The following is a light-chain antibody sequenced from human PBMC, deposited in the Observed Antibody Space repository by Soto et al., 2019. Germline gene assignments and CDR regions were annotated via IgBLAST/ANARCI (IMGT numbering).Light chain of an antibody. Sequence: EIVMTQSPATLSVSPGERATLSCRASQSVSNNLAWYQKKPGQAPRLLIYGASTRATGIPGRFSGSVSGTEFTLSNSILQSVDFAFYYCQQYNNWWTFGQGTRVDIK. J-gene: IGKJ1*01. CDR1: QSVSNN. CDR2: GAS. CDR3: QQYNNWWT. V-gene: IGKV3-15*01.